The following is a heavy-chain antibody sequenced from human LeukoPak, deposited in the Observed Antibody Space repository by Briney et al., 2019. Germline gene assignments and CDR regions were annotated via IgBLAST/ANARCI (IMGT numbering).Heavy chain of an antibody. J-gene: IGHJ3*02. CDR1: GYTLTELS. CDR3: ATGPDILTGYYDAFDI. CDR2: FDPEDGET. Sequence: GASVKVSCKVSGYTLTELSMHWVRQAPGKGLEWMGGFDPEDGETIYAQKFQGRVTMTEDTSTDTAYMELSSLRSEDTAVYYCATGPDILTGYYDAFDIWGQGTMVTVSS. V-gene: IGHV1-24*01. D-gene: IGHD3-9*01.